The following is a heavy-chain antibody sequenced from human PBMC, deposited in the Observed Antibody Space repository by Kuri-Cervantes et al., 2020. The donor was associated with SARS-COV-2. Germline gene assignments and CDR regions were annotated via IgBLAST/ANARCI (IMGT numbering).Heavy chain of an antibody. V-gene: IGHV3-21*04. J-gene: IGHJ5*02. Sequence: GGSLRLSCAASGFTFSSYSMNWVRQAPGKGLEWVSSISSSSSYIYYADSVKGRFTISRDNAENSLYLQMNSLRAEDTALYYCARDRTDILLIENWFDPWGQGTLVTVSS. CDR1: GFTFSSYS. CDR3: ARDRTDILLIENWFDP. D-gene: IGHD2-8*01. CDR2: ISSSSSYI.